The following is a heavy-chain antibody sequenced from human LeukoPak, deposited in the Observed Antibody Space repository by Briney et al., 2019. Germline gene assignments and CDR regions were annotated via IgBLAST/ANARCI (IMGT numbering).Heavy chain of an antibody. J-gene: IGHJ6*02. D-gene: IGHD6-13*01. Sequence: GASVKVSCKASGYTFTSYGISWVRQAPGQGLEWMGWISAYNGNTNYAQKLQGRVTMTTDTSTSTAYMELRSLRSDDTAVYYCAREAAAGKDYYYYGMDVWGQGTTVTVSS. CDR2: ISAYNGNT. V-gene: IGHV1-18*01. CDR3: AREAAAGKDYYYYGMDV. CDR1: GYTFTSYG.